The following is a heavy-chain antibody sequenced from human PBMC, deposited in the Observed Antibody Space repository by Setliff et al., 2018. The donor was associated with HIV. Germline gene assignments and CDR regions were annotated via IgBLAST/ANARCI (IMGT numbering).Heavy chain of an antibody. V-gene: IGHV4-34*01. CDR2: INHSGST. D-gene: IGHD2-15*01. J-gene: IGHJ6*03. CDR3: ARVRPSPGCSGGSCFPKYYYYYMDV. CDR1: GGSFSDYY. Sequence: SETLSLTCAVYGGSFSDYYWTWIRQPPGKGLEWIGEINHSGSTNYNPSLKSRVTISVDTSKNQFSLKLSSVTAADTAVYYCARVRPSPGCSGGSCFPKYYYYYMDVWGKGTTVTVSS.